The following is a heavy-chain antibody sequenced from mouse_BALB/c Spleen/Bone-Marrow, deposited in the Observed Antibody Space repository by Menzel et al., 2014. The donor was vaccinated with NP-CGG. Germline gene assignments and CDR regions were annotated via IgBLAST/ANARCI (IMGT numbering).Heavy chain of an antibody. D-gene: IGHD1-1*02. V-gene: IGHV1-53*01. CDR2: INPSNGGT. Sequence: GTELVKPGASVKLSCKASGYTFTTYYIYWVKQRAGQGLEWIGEINPSNGGTNFNEKYKSKATLTVDKSSSTSYMQLSSLTSEDSAVYYCTRGGHNYYAMDYWGQGTSVTVSS. J-gene: IGHJ4*01. CDR3: TRGGHNYYAMDY. CDR1: GYTFTTYY.